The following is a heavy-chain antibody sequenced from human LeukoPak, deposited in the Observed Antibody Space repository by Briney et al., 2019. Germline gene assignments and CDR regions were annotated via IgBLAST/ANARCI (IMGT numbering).Heavy chain of an antibody. CDR2: IYYSGST. J-gene: IGHJ5*02. V-gene: IGHV4-39*01. Sequence: SETLSLTCTVSGGSISSSSYYWGWIGKPQGKGREWIGSIYYSGSTYYNPSLKSRVTISVDTSKNQFSLKLSSVTAADTAVYYCARVRGRILYRNWFDPWGQGTLVTVSS. CDR3: ARVRGRILYRNWFDP. CDR1: GGSISSSSYY. D-gene: IGHD2-8*01.